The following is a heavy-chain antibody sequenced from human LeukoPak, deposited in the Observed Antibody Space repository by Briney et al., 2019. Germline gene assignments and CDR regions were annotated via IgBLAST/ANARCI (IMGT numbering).Heavy chain of an antibody. CDR2: IYYSGST. V-gene: IGHV4-30-4*01. D-gene: IGHD3-10*01. Sequence: SETLSLTCTVSGGSISSGDYYWSWIRQPPGKGLEWIGYIYYSGSTYYNPSLKSRVTISVDTSKNQFSLKLSSVTAADTAVYCCARVVLLWLGEPRPFYFDYWGQGTLVTVSS. J-gene: IGHJ4*02. CDR3: ARVVLLWLGEPRPFYFDY. CDR1: GGSISSGDYY.